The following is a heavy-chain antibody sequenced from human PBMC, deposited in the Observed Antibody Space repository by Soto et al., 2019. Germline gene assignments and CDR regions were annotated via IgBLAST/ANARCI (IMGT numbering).Heavy chain of an antibody. CDR3: ARDSGCSGGSCYAHYYYYGMDV. CDR1: GFTFSSYS. Sequence: EVQLVESGGGLVKPGGSLRLSCAASGFTFSSYSMNCVRQAPGKGLEWVSSISSSSSYIYYADSVKGRFTITRDNAKNSLYLQMTSVRAEDTAVYYCARDSGCSGGSCYAHYYYYGMDVWGQGTTVTVSS. D-gene: IGHD2-15*01. V-gene: IGHV3-21*01. CDR2: ISSSSSYI. J-gene: IGHJ6*02.